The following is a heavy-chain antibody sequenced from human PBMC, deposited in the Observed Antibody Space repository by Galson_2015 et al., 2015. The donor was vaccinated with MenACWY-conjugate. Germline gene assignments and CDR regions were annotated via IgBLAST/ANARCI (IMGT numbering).Heavy chain of an antibody. CDR2: IYPGDFGT. CDR1: GYDFSDFW. V-gene: IGHV5-51*01. CDR3: ARGGRGPAASFHY. D-gene: IGHD2-2*01. Sequence: QSGAEVKKPGESLKMSCQGSGYDFSDFWIGWVRQMPGKGLEWVGIIYPGDFGTRYSPSFQGQVTVSADKATSAAYLQWNNLKASDSAMYYCARGGRGPAASFHYWGQGTLVTVSS. J-gene: IGHJ4*02.